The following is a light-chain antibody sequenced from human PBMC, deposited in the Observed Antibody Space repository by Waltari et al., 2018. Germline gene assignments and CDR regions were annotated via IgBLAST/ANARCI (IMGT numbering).Light chain of an antibody. Sequence: EIVLTQSPGTLSLSPGERATLSCRASQSVTSISLTWYQQKLGQAPRLLIYGTSTRATGIPDRFSGSGSGRDFTLSIGRLGPEEFAVYYCQQYDGEVVTFGGRTNVEI. V-gene: IGKV3-20*01. CDR3: QQYDGEVVT. CDR2: GTS. CDR1: QSVTSIS. J-gene: IGKJ4*01.